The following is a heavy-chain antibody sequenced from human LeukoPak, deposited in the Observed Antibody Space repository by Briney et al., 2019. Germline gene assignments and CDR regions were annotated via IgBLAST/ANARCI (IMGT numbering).Heavy chain of an antibody. J-gene: IGHJ6*02. D-gene: IGHD3-9*01. V-gene: IGHV1-46*01. CDR3: ARDRGLRYFDWLPEYYYYGMDV. CDR2: INPSGGST. Sequence: GASVKVSCKASGYTFTSYYMHWVRQAPGQGLEWMGIINPSGGSTSYAQKFQGRVTMTRDTSTSTVYMELSSLRSEDTAVYYCARDRGLRYFDWLPEYYYYGMDVWGQGTTVTVSS. CDR1: GYTFTSYY.